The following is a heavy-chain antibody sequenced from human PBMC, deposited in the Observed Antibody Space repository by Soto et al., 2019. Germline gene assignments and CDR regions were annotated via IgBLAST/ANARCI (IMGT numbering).Heavy chain of an antibody. CDR2: ISGSGGST. CDR3: ATRRYSYGYWDAFDI. V-gene: IGHV3-23*01. Sequence: GGSLRLSCAASGFTFSSYAMSWVRQAPGKGLEWVSAISGSGGSTYYADSVKGRFTISRDNSKNTLYLQMNSLGAEDTAVYYCATRRYSYGYWDAFDIWGQGTMVTVSS. CDR1: GFTFSSYA. D-gene: IGHD5-18*01. J-gene: IGHJ3*02.